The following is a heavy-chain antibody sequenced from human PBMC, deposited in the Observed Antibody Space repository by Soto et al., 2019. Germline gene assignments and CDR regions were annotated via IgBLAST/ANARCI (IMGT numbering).Heavy chain of an antibody. D-gene: IGHD3-10*01. CDR1: GFTFSSYG. Sequence: GGSLRLSCAASGFTFSSYGMHWVRQAPGKGLEWVAVIWYDGSNKYYADSVKGRFTISRDNSKNTLYLQMNSLRAEDTAVYYCARSKKRERGVIASWYYYYMDVWGKGTTVTVSS. CDR3: ARSKKRERGVIASWYYYYMDV. J-gene: IGHJ6*03. CDR2: IWYDGSNK. V-gene: IGHV3-33*01.